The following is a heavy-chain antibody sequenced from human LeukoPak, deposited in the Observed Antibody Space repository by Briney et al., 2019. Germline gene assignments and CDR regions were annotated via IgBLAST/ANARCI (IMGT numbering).Heavy chain of an antibody. D-gene: IGHD5-12*01. Sequence: GGSLRLSCAASGFTFSSYEVNWVRQAPGKGLEWVSYISTSGSTIYYADSVKGRFTISRDNAKNSLYLQMNSLRAEDTAVYYCARGIVATTKGLDYRGQGTLVSVSS. CDR1: GFTFSSYE. CDR3: ARGIVATTKGLDY. CDR2: ISTSGSTI. V-gene: IGHV3-48*03. J-gene: IGHJ4*02.